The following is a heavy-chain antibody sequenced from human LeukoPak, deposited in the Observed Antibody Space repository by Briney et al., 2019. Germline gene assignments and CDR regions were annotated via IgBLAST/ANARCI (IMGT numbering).Heavy chain of an antibody. CDR3: ARVYYDSTGYYYRTRYYFDF. Sequence: SETLSLTCTVSGGSISSSSYYWSWIRQPPGKGLEWIGEINHSGSTNYNPSLKSRVTISVDTSKNQFPLKLTSVTAADTAVYYCARVYYDSTGYYYRTRYYFDFWGQGTLVTVSS. J-gene: IGHJ4*02. CDR1: GGSISSSSYY. V-gene: IGHV4-39*06. CDR2: INHSGST. D-gene: IGHD3-22*01.